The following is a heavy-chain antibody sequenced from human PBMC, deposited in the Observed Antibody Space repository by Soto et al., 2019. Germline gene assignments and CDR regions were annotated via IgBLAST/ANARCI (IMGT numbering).Heavy chain of an antibody. CDR3: ARGDATKIVVTTYYGMDV. D-gene: IGHD4-17*01. CDR2: LIPVFGTA. Sequence: QVQLVQSGAEVKQPGSSVKVSCKASGGSLSTYGISWVRQAPGQGLEWMGGLIPVFGTADYAQKFQGRVTITGDESTSIVYMDVTSLRSEDTAVYYCARGDATKIVVTTYYGMDVWGQGTTVTVSS. V-gene: IGHV1-69*12. CDR1: GGSLSTYG. J-gene: IGHJ6*02.